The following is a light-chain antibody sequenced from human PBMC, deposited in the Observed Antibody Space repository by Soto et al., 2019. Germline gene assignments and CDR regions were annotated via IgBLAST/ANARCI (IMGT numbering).Light chain of an antibody. CDR1: QSVSSSY. CDR2: GAS. V-gene: IGKV3-20*01. CDR3: QQYHT. Sequence: EIVLTQSPGTLSLSPGERATLSCRASQSVSSSYLAWYQQKPGQAPRLLIYGASSRATGIPDRFSGSGSGTDFTLTISRLEPEDFAVYYCQQYHTFAQGTKLEIK. J-gene: IGKJ2*01.